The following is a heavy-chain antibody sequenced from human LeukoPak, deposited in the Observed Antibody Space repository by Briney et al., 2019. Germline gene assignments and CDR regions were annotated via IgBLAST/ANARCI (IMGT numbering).Heavy chain of an antibody. CDR1: GFTFSSSA. CDR3: ARDQGLTAPPPYGLDV. Sequence: GGSLRLSCAASGFTFSSSAITWVRQAREQGLEWMGRFISVFNITRYTQKFQGRVTITADTSTSTVYMELSSLRSEETAVYYCARDQGLTAPPPYGLDVWGQGTTVIVSS. V-gene: IGHV1-69*17. D-gene: IGHD5-18*01. CDR2: FISVFNIT. J-gene: IGHJ6*02.